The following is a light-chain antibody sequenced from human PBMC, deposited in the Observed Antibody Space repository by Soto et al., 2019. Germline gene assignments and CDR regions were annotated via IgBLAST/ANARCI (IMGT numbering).Light chain of an antibody. CDR1: QSVSSK. V-gene: IGKV3-15*01. CDR2: GAS. CDR3: QQYNNWPGT. Sequence: EIVMTQSPATLSVSPGERATLSCRASQSVSSKLAWYQQKPGQAPRLLIYGASTRATGIPARFSGSGSGTEFTLTISSLQSEAFAVYYCQQYNNWPGTFGQGTKVEIK. J-gene: IGKJ1*01.